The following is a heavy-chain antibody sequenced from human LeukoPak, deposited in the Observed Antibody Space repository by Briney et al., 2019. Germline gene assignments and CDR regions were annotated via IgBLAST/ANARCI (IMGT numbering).Heavy chain of an antibody. V-gene: IGHV3-7*05. CDR3: VRDGSGYDY. Sequence: GGSLRLSCAASRLTFSNYWMSWVRQPPGKGLEWVANINQGGSEKYYLNSVKGRFTISRDNAKNSLYLQMNSLRADDTAIYYCVRDGSGYDYWGQGTLVTVSS. CDR1: RLTFSNYW. D-gene: IGHD6-19*01. CDR2: INQGGSEK. J-gene: IGHJ4*02.